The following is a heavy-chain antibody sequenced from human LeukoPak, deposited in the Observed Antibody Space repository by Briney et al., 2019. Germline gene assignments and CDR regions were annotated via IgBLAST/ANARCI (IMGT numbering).Heavy chain of an antibody. CDR3: ARDITIPYSSGWYGSFDY. J-gene: IGHJ4*02. V-gene: IGHV3-30-3*01. D-gene: IGHD6-19*01. CDR1: GFTFSSYA. Sequence: GGSLRLSCAASGFTFSSYAMHWVRQAPGKGLEWVAVISYDGSNKYYADSVKGRFTISRDNSKNTLYLQMNSLRAEDTAVFYCARDITIPYSSGWYGSFDYWGQGTLVTVSS. CDR2: ISYDGSNK.